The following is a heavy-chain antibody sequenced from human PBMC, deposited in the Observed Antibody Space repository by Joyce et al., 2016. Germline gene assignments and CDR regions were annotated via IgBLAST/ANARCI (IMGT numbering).Heavy chain of an antibody. CDR3: VRGISARPGGPNWFDP. CDR2: SSTDGSST. Sequence: EVQLVESGGGLVQPGGSLRLSCAASGFAFSGYWIHWVRQAPGKGVVWVSRSSTDGSSTRFADSVKGRFTISRDNAKNTLYLQMNSLRAEDTAVYYCVRGISARPGGPNWFDPWGQGTLVTVSS. D-gene: IGHD6-6*01. J-gene: IGHJ5*02. V-gene: IGHV3-74*01. CDR1: GFAFSGYW.